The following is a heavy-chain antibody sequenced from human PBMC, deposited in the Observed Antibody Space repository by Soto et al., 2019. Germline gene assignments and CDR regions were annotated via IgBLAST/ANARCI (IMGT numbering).Heavy chain of an antibody. CDR1: GFSLTTAGVG. V-gene: IGHV2-5*02. CDR3: SPSRSPIIEDAQVRDFDS. J-gene: IGHJ4*01. Sequence: QINLKESGPTLVKPTQTLTLTCSFSGFSLTTAGVGVGWVRQSPGEALEWLALIYWDDDERYSPSLKTRLTTSTDTSKNRAVLTMTNMAPANTATYYCSPSRSPIIEDAQVRDFDSLGQATMVTLSS. D-gene: IGHD1-20*01. CDR2: IYWDDDE.